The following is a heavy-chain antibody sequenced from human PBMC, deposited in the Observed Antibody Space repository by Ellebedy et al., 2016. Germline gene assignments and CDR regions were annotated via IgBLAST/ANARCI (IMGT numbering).Heavy chain of an antibody. CDR3: AKAVVELHAFDI. CDR2: ISDDGSNS. J-gene: IGHJ3*02. V-gene: IGHV3-30*18. CDR1: GFTFSTSG. Sequence: GGSLRLSXAASGFTFSTSGMHWVRQAPGKGLERVAVISDDGSNSYYRDSVKGRFTISRDNSKNTQYLQMNSLRGDDTAVYYCAKAVVELHAFDIWGQGTIVTVSS. D-gene: IGHD3-22*01.